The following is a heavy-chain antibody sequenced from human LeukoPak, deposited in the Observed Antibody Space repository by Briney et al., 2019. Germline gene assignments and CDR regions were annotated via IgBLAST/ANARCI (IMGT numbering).Heavy chain of an antibody. CDR2: IYEGGDI. D-gene: IGHD3/OR15-3a*01. Sequence: PGGSLRLSCAALGLTVNRTYIRWVRQAPGKGLEWVSVIYEGGDIYYADSVRGRFAISRDSSKNTVYLQMNGLRAEDTAVYYCARDPSGTGTGFDIWGQGTMVTVSS. CDR3: ARDPSGTGTGFDI. V-gene: IGHV3-66*01. CDR1: GLTVNRTY. J-gene: IGHJ3*02.